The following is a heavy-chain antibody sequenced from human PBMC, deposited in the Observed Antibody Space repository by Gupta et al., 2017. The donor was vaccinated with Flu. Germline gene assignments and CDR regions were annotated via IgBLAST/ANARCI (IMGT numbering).Heavy chain of an antibody. CDR2: IYTSGST. D-gene: IGHD6-13*01. V-gene: IGHV4-61*02. J-gene: IGHJ6*02. CDR3: ARGTAASAPYYYYGMDV. CDR1: GSSISCGSYY. Sequence: QVQLQESGPGLVKPSPTLSLTCPVPGSSISCGSYYWSWIRQPAGKGLEWIGRIYTSGSTTYNPSLKSRVTISVDTSKNQFSLKLSSVTAADAAVYYCARGTAASAPYYYYGMDVWGQGTTVTASS.